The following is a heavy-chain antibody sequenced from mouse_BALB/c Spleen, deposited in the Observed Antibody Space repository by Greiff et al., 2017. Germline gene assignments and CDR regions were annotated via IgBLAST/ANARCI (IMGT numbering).Heavy chain of an antibody. D-gene: IGHD4-1*02. CDR1: GFTFSDYG. V-gene: IGHV5-15*02. J-gene: IGHJ4*01. CDR3: ARAQLGSPYAMDY. Sequence: DVKLVESGGGLVQPGGSRKLSCAASGFTFSDYGMAWVRQAPGKGPEWVAFISNLAYSIYYADTVTGRFTISRENAKNTLYLEMSSLRSEDTAMYYCARAQLGSPYAMDYWGQGTSVTVSS. CDR2: ISNLAYSI.